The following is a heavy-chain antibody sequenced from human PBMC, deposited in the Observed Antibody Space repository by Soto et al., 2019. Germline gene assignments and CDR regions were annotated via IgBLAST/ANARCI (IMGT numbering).Heavy chain of an antibody. V-gene: IGHV1-69*13. CDR1: GGTFSSYA. CDR2: IIPIFGTA. CDR3: ARDRATGTPWDAFDI. D-gene: IGHD1-1*01. J-gene: IGHJ3*02. Sequence: SVKVSCKASGGTFSSYAISWVRQAPGQGLEWMGGIIPIFGTANYAQKFQGRVTITADESTSTAYVELSSLRSEDTAVYYCARDRATGTPWDAFDIWGQGTMVTVSS.